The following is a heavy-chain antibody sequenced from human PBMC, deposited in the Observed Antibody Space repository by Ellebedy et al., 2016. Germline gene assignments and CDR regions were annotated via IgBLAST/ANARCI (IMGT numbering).Heavy chain of an antibody. CDR3: AKVGDSSGYLFLDY. CDR2: ISGSGGST. D-gene: IGHD3-22*01. CDR1: GFTFSSYA. Sequence: GESLKISCAASGFTFSSYAMSWVRQAPGKGLEWVSAISGSGGSTYYADSVKGRFTISRDNSKNTLYLQMNSLRAEDTAVYYCAKVGDSSGYLFLDYWGQGTLVTVSS. J-gene: IGHJ4*02. V-gene: IGHV3-23*01.